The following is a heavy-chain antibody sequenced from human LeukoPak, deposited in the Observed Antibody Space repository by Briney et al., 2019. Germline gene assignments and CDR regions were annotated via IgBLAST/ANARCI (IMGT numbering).Heavy chain of an antibody. CDR3: ASSGSYYDYYYGMDV. D-gene: IGHD1-26*01. V-gene: IGHV4-30-2*01. CDR2: IYHSGST. CDR1: GGSISSGGYS. J-gene: IGHJ6*02. Sequence: PSQTLSLTCAVSGGSISSGGYSWSWIRQPPGKGLEWIGYIYHSGSTYYNPSLKSRVTISVDRSKNQLSLKLSSVTAADTAVYYCASSGSYYDYYYGMDVWGQGTTVTVSS.